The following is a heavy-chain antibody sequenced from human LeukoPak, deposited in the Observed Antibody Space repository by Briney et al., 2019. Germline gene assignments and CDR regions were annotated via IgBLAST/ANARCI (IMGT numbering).Heavy chain of an antibody. CDR2: IYSSGSI. D-gene: IGHD3-22*01. CDR1: GGAISSYC. Sequence: PSETLSLTCTVSGGAISSYCWTWMRQPAGKGLEWIGRIYSSGSINYNPSLKSRVSISIDMSKIQFSLKLSSVTAADTAVYYCARGRLDDNFYYFDLWGQGTLVTVSS. V-gene: IGHV4-4*07. CDR3: ARGRLDDNFYYFDL. J-gene: IGHJ4*02.